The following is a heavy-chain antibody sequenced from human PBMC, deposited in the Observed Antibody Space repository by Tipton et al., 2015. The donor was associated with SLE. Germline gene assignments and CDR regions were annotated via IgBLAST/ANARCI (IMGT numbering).Heavy chain of an antibody. V-gene: IGHV4-59*01. CDR1: GGSISSYY. Sequence: PGLVKPSETLSLTCTVSGGSISSYYWSWIRQPPGKGLEWIGYIYYSGSTNYNPSLKSRVTISVDTSKNQFSLKLSSVTAADTAVYYCAREWQLWANAFDIWGQGTMVTVSS. CDR2: IYYSGST. D-gene: IGHD6-6*01. CDR3: AREWQLWANAFDI. J-gene: IGHJ3*02.